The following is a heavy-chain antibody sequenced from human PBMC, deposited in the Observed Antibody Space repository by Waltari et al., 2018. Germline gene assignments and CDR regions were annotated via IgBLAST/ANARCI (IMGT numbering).Heavy chain of an antibody. Sequence: QVQLQESGPGLVKPSETLSLTCAVSGYSISTDYYWVWIRQPPGKGLEWIGNIHHSRSTYYTPSLKSRVSISLDTSKNQFSLELSSLTADDTAVYYCARGQGYWGQGTLVTVSS. CDR2: IHHSRST. CDR3: ARGQGY. V-gene: IGHV4-38-2*01. J-gene: IGHJ4*02. CDR1: GYSISTDYY.